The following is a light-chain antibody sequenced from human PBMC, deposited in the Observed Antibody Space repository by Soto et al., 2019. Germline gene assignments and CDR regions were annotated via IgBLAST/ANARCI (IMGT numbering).Light chain of an antibody. CDR1: SSNIGNNY. J-gene: IGLJ1*01. CDR3: CSYTTSSTRV. V-gene: IGLV1-47*01. CDR2: RNN. Sequence: QSVLTQPPSVSGTPGQWVTISCSGSSSNIGNNYGYWYQQVPGTAPKLLISRNNERPSGVPDRFSGSKSGTSASLAISGLRSEDEADYYCCSYTTSSTRVFGSGTKVTVL.